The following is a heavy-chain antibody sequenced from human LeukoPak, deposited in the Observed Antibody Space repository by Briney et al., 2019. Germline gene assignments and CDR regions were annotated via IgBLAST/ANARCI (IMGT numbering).Heavy chain of an antibody. J-gene: IGHJ4*02. CDR3: ARALLWFGEPSHIDY. D-gene: IGHD3-10*01. CDR2: ITAYNDNT. Sequence: ASVKVSCKASCYTFTSYGISWVRQAAGQGLEWMGWITAYNDNTNYARKLQGRVTMTTDTSTSTAYMELRSLRSDDTAVYYCARALLWFGEPSHIDYWGQGTLVTASS. CDR1: CYTFTSYG. V-gene: IGHV1-18*01.